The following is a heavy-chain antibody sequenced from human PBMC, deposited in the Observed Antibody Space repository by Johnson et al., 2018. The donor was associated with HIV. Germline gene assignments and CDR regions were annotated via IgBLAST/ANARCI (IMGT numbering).Heavy chain of an antibody. CDR2: TRNKANSYIT. J-gene: IGHJ3*02. CDR3: TDYNFWTKRAFDI. V-gene: IGHV3-72*01. D-gene: IGHD3-3*01. Sequence: SLLLSFSSSFFPFLPPFLRWVRQAPWKGLEWVGRTRNKANSYITEYAASMKGRFSISRDDSKNSLYLQMNSLKTEDTAVYYCTDYNFWTKRAFDIWGQGTMVTVSS. CDR1: FFPFLPPF.